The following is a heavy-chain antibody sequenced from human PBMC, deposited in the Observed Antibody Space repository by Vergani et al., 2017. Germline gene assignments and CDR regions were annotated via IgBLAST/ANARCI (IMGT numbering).Heavy chain of an antibody. CDR3: ARDGLYQLLTNGYDAFDI. J-gene: IGHJ3*02. Sequence: EVQLVESGGGLVQPGGSLRLSCAASGFTFDDYAMHWVRQAPGKGLEWVSGISWNSGSIGYADSVKGRFTISRDNAKNSLYLQMNSLRAEDTAVYYCARDGLYQLLTNGYDAFDIWGQGTMVTVSS. CDR1: GFTFDDYA. V-gene: IGHV3-9*01. CDR2: ISWNSGSI. D-gene: IGHD2-2*01.